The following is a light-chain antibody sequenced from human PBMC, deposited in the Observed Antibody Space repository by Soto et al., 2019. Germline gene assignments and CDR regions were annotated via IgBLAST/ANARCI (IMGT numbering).Light chain of an antibody. Sequence: EIVLTQSPGTLSLSPGERATLSCRASESVSTSYLAWYQQSPGQAPRLLIYGASRRATGFPARFSGSGSGTDFTLTISSLQSEDFAVYYCQQYDNWPWTFGQGTKVDIK. CDR3: QQYDNWPWT. CDR1: ESVSTSY. J-gene: IGKJ1*01. CDR2: GAS. V-gene: IGKV3-20*01.